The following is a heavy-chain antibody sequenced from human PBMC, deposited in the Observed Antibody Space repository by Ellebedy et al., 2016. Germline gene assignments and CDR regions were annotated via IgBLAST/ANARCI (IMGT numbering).Heavy chain of an antibody. Sequence: SETLSLTCTVSGDSVRSQYWSWIRQPPGKGLEWIGYISNSGRTNYNPSLDSRVTISVDTSKNQFFLKLNSITAADTAVYYCTRGLTGYLNWFDPWGQGTLVTVSS. CDR2: ISNSGRT. J-gene: IGHJ5*02. V-gene: IGHV4-59*02. D-gene: IGHD3-9*01. CDR1: GDSVRSQY. CDR3: TRGLTGYLNWFDP.